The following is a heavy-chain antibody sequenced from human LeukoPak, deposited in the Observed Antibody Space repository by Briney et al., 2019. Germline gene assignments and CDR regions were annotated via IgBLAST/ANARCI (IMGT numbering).Heavy chain of an antibody. Sequence: PSETLSLTCTVPGGSISSYYWSSIRQPPGKGLECIGYIYYSGSPNYNPSFKSRVTISVDTSKNQFSLKLSSVTAADTAVYYCARGTGSFDYWGQGTLVTVSS. CDR2: IYYSGSP. CDR3: ARGTGSFDY. J-gene: IGHJ4*02. V-gene: IGHV4-59*01. CDR1: GGSISSYY. D-gene: IGHD1-14*01.